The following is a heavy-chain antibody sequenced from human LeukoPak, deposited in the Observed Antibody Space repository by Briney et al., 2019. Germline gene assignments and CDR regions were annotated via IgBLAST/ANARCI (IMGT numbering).Heavy chain of an antibody. V-gene: IGHV1-18*01. CDR2: ISAYNGNT. D-gene: IGHD5-24*01. Sequence: ASVKVSCKASGYTFTSYGISWVRQAPGQGLEWMGWISAYNGNTNYAQKLQGTVTMTTDTSTTTAYMELRSLRSDDTAVYYCARDHGRWLQYYYFDCWGQGTLVTVSS. CDR3: ARDHGRWLQYYYFDC. CDR1: GYTFTSYG. J-gene: IGHJ4*02.